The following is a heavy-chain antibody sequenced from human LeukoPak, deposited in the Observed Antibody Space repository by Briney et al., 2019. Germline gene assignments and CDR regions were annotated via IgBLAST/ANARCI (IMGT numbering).Heavy chain of an antibody. Sequence: GGSLRLSCAASGFTFSSYSMTWVRQAPGKGLEWVSSISSSSSYIYYADSVKGRFTISRDNAKNSLYLQMNSLRAEDTAVYYCARRLGSGLFDYWGQGTLVTVSS. CDR1: GFTFSSYS. CDR3: ARRLGSGLFDY. V-gene: IGHV3-21*01. CDR2: ISSSSSYI. J-gene: IGHJ4*02. D-gene: IGHD6-19*01.